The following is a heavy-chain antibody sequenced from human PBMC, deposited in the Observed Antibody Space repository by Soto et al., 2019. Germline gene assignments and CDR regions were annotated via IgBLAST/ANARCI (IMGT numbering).Heavy chain of an antibody. V-gene: IGHV4-39*01. Sequence: QLQLQESGPGLVKPSETLSLTCTVSGGSISSSSYYWGWIRQPPGKGLEWIGSIYYRGSTDYNPSLKSRGTISVDTSKNQFSLKLSSVTAADTAVYFCARIWVGYCSGGSCYSFYYMDVWGKGTTLTVSS. CDR1: GGSISSSSYY. J-gene: IGHJ6*03. D-gene: IGHD2-15*01. CDR3: ARIWVGYCSGGSCYSFYYMDV. CDR2: IYYRGST.